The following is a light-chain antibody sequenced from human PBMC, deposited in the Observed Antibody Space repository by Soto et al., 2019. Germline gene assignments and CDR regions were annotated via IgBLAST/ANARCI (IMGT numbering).Light chain of an antibody. V-gene: IGKV1-5*01. J-gene: IGKJ1*01. CDR3: QQYTGYST. CDR2: DGS. CDR1: QRISTW. Sequence: DIQMTQSPSTLSASVGDRVTITCRASQRISTWLAWYQQKPGRAPKVLIYDGSTVYDGVPSRFSGTRSATEFTITSNRLQADYFATYYCQQYTGYSTFGQGTKVDMK.